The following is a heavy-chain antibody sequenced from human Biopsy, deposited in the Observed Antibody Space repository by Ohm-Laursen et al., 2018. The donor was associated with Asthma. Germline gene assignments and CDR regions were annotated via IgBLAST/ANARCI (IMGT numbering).Heavy chain of an antibody. J-gene: IGHJ6*02. CDR3: ARVVESSEWGPCYHVGLDV. CDR1: GFSFSDYY. Sequence: SLRLSCAASGFSFSDYYMTCMRQAPGKGLEWVSSISSSGSTTYPAESVKGRFTISRDNAQKSLFLQMGSLRAEDTAIYYCARVVESSEWGPCYHVGLDVWGQGTTVAVSS. D-gene: IGHD6-25*01. V-gene: IGHV3-11*01. CDR2: ISSSGSTT.